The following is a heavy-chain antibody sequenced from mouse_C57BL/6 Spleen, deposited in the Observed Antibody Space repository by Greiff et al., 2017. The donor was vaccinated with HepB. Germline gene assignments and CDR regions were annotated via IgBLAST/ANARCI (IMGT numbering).Heavy chain of an antibody. CDR1: GYTFTDYE. J-gene: IGHJ3*01. V-gene: IGHV1-15*01. Sequence: VQLQQSGAELVRPGASVTLSCKASGYTFTDYEMHWVKQTPVHGLEWIGAIDPETGGTAYNQKFKGKAILTADKSSSTAYMELRSLTSEDSAVYYCTRRVYYDYDTWFAYWGQGTLVTVSA. CDR2: IDPETGGT. CDR3: TRRVYYDYDTWFAY. D-gene: IGHD2-4*01.